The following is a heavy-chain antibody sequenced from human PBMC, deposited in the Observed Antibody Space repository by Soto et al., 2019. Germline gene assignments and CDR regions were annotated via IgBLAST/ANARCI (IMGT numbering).Heavy chain of an antibody. V-gene: IGHV3-33*05. Sequence: QVQLVESGGGVVQPGRSLRLSCAASAFTFSHYGMHWVRQAPGKGLEWVTLISRDGSKKFYRDSAKGRFTISKDNSKNTLDLQMDLLTFEDTAIYYCARDEDGGPNAFDVWGQGTMVTVSA. CDR2: ISRDGSKK. D-gene: IGHD3-16*01. CDR1: AFTFSHYG. J-gene: IGHJ3*01. CDR3: ARDEDGGPNAFDV.